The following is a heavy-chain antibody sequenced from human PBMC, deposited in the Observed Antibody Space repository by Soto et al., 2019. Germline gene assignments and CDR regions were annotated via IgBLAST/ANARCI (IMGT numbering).Heavy chain of an antibody. CDR2: IYHSGST. CDR1: AGTLSRGANY. Sequence: TLRLTYSVSAGTLSRGANYGCWIRQHPGKGLEWIGYIYHSGSTYYNPSLKSRVTILADTSKNQLSLKLSSVTAADTAVYYCARGGRRSPGMDVWGQGTTVT. CDR3: ARGGRRSPGMDV. V-gene: IGHV4-31*03. J-gene: IGHJ6*02.